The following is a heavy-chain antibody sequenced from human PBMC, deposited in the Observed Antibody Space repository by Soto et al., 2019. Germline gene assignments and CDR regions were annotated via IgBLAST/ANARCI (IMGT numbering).Heavy chain of an antibody. J-gene: IGHJ4*02. CDR1: GFTFSSYG. CDR2: ISYDGSNK. CDR3: AKPQTARARSYYFDY. V-gene: IGHV3-30*18. Sequence: GGSLRLSCAASGFTFSSYGMHWVRQAPGKGLEWVAVISYDGSNKYYADSVKGRFTISRDNSKNTLYLQMNSLRAEDTAVYYCAKPQTARARSYYFDYWGQGTLVTVSS.